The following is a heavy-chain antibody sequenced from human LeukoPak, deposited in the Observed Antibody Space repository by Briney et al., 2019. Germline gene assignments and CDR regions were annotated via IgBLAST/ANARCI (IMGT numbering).Heavy chain of an antibody. J-gene: IGHJ4*02. V-gene: IGHV1-2*02. D-gene: IGHD2-2*02. CDR1: VYTFTGFY. CDR2: INPNSGGT. CDR3: ATSMGYCTGTTSYTIWAFDN. Sequence: ASVKVSCKASVYTFTGFYIHWVRQAPGQGLEWMGWINPNSGGTNYAQKFQGRVTMTRDTSISTAYMELGRLRSDDTAVFYCATSMGYCTGTTSYTIWAFDNWGQGTLVTVPS.